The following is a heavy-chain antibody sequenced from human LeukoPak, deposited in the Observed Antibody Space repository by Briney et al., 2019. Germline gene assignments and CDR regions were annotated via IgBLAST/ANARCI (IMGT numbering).Heavy chain of an antibody. D-gene: IGHD1-26*01. J-gene: IGHJ4*02. V-gene: IGHV4-39*01. CDR1: GGSISRSGYY. Sequence: KPPETLSLTCTVSGGSISRSGYYWGWIRQPPGKGLEWIGSIYYSGSTYYNPSLKSRVTISVDTSENQFSLELSSVTAADTAVFYRARHSEGATRFDYWGQGTLVTVSS. CDR2: IYYSGST. CDR3: ARHSEGATRFDY.